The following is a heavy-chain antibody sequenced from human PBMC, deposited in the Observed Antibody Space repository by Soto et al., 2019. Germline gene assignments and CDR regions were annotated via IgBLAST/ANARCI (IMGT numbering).Heavy chain of an antibody. Sequence: ASVKVSCKASGYTFTSYGISCVRQAPGQGLEWMGWISAYNGNTNYAQKFQGRVSMTTDTSTTTAYMELRSLRSDDTAVYYCARVVPGAEAWFGPWGQGTLVTVSS. V-gene: IGHV1-18*04. J-gene: IGHJ5*02. CDR1: GYTFTSYG. CDR3: ARVVPGAEAWFGP. CDR2: ISAYNGNT. D-gene: IGHD2-2*01.